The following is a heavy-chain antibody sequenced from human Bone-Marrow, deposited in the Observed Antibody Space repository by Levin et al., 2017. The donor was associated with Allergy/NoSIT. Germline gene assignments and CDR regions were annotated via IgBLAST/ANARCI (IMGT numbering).Heavy chain of an antibody. D-gene: IGHD3-3*02. CDR1: GGSISISYYY. Sequence: PSETLSLTCTVSGGSISISYYYWGWIRQSPGKGLEWIGSIHYDGTTYYNPSLKSRVTISVDTSKNHFSLKVTSVTAADTAVFYCARQSLQASRSILAWFDPWGQGTLVTVSS. V-gene: IGHV4-39*01. CDR3: ARQSLQASRSILAWFDP. J-gene: IGHJ5*02. CDR2: IHYDGTT.